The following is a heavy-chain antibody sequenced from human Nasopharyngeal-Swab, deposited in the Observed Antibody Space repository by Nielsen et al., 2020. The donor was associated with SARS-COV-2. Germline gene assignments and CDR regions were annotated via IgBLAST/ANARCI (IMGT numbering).Heavy chain of an antibody. D-gene: IGHD1-26*01. Sequence: GGSLRLSCAASGFAFIDYSMDWVRQAPGKGLEWVSYITSSSSTRYYADSVKGRFTVSRDNAKNSLYLQMSSLRDEDTAVYYCTTALSGSPDWGQGTLVTVSS. J-gene: IGHJ4*02. CDR1: GFAFIDYS. CDR3: TTALSGSPD. CDR2: ITSSSSTR. V-gene: IGHV3-48*02.